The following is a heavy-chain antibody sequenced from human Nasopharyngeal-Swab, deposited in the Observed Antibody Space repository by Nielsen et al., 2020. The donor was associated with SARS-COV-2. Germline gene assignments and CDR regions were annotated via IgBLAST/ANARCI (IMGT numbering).Heavy chain of an antibody. CDR3: ANQDYGDYGRDY. Sequence: GGSLRLSCAASGFTFSSYAMSWVRQAPGKGLEWVSAISDSGGSTYYADSVKGRFTISRDNSKNTLYLQMNSLRAEDTAVYYCANQDYGDYGRDYWGQGTLVTVSS. D-gene: IGHD4-17*01. V-gene: IGHV3-23*01. CDR1: GFTFSSYA. J-gene: IGHJ4*02. CDR2: ISDSGGST.